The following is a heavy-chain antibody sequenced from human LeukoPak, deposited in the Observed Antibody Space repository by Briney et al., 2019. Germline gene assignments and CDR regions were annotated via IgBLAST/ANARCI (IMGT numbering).Heavy chain of an antibody. CDR1: GGSFGVYY. D-gene: IGHD6-13*01. V-gene: IGHV4-34*01. Sequence: SETLSLTCAVYGGSFGVYYWSWIRQPPGKGLEWIGEINHSGSTNYNPSLKSRVTISVDTSKNQFSLKLSSVTAADTAVYYCARVPLRRIAAAGTGDYWGQGTLVTVSS. CDR2: INHSGST. J-gene: IGHJ4*02. CDR3: ARVPLRRIAAAGTGDY.